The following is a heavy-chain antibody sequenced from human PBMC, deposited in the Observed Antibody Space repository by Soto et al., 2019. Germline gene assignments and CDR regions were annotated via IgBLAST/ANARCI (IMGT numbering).Heavy chain of an antibody. CDR3: ARAKSYGHADY. CDR1: GYSFTSYD. CDR2: MNPNSGKT. V-gene: IGHV1-8*01. J-gene: IGHJ4*02. D-gene: IGHD5-18*01. Sequence: QVQLVQSGAEVKKPGASVKVSCKASGYSFTSYDINWVRQATGQGLEWMGWMNPNSGKTGYAQKLQGRVTMTRNTSISKASIELSSLRSEATALYYCARAKSYGHADYWGQGNLVTVYS.